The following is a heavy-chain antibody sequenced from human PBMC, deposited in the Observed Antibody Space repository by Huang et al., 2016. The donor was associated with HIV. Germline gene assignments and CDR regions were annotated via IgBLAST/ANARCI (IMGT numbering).Heavy chain of an antibody. CDR2: IYPGDPDA. D-gene: IGHD1-26*01. CDR3: ARRGFNTGSSPDS. J-gene: IGHJ4*02. V-gene: IGHV5-51*01. Sequence: EVQLVQSGPEVKKPGESLKISCRVSGYSFTNYWIGWVRQRPGKGLEWMAIIYPGDPDAAYNPSFRGQVTIAADKSINTAHLQWDSLKTSDSAIYYCARRGFNTGSSPDSWGQGTLVTVSS. CDR1: GYSFTNYW.